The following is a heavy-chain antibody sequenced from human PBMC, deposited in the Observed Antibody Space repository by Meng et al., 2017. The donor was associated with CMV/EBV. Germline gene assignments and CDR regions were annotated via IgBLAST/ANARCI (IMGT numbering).Heavy chain of an antibody. CDR3: ARALEGLYNWNYDYYYGMDV. CDR1: GYTFTGYY. D-gene: IGHD1-20*01. J-gene: IGHJ6*02. V-gene: IGHV1-2*02. Sequence: ASVKVSCKASGYTFTGYYMHWVRQAPGQGLEWMGWINPNSGGTNYAQKFQGRVTMTRDTSISTAYMELSRLRSDDTAVYYCARALEGLYNWNYDYYYGMDVWGQGTTVTVSS. CDR2: INPNSGGT.